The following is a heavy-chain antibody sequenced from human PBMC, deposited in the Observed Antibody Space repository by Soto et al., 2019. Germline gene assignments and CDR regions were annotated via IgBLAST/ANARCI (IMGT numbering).Heavy chain of an antibody. CDR1: GFTFSSYW. D-gene: IGHD3-3*01. CDR3: ARGKRITIFGVVTSYDY. Sequence: GGSLRLSCADSGFTFSSYWMHWVRQAPGKGLVWVSRINSDGSSTSYADSVKGRFTISRDNAKNTLYLQMNSLRAEDTAVYYCARGKRITIFGVVTSYDYWGQGTLVTVSS. CDR2: INSDGSST. V-gene: IGHV3-74*01. J-gene: IGHJ4*02.